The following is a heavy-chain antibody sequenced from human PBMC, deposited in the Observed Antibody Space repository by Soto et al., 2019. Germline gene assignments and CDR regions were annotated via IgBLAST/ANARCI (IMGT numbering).Heavy chain of an antibody. D-gene: IGHD2-2*01. J-gene: IGHJ6*02. V-gene: IGHV1-24*01. CDR1: GYTLTELS. CDR3: ATMSVVPAPRYYYYGMDV. Sequence: ASVKVSCKVSGYTLTELSMHWVRQAPGKGLEWMGGFDPEDGETIYAQKFQGRVTMTEDTSTDTAYMELSSLRSEDTAVYYCATMSVVPAPRYYYYGMDVWGQGTTVTVSS. CDR2: FDPEDGET.